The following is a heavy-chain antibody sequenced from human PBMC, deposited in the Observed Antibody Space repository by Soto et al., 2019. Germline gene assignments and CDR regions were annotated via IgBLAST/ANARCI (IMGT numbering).Heavy chain of an antibody. V-gene: IGHV3-53*01. CDR1: GFTVSSNY. Sequence: EGSLRLSCAASGFTVSSNYMSWVRQAPGKGLEWVSVIYSGGSTYYADSVKGRFTISRDNSKNTVNLQMNSLRAEDTAVYYCAKSGWFDPWGQGTLVTVSS. CDR2: IYSGGST. J-gene: IGHJ5*02. D-gene: IGHD1-26*01. CDR3: AKSGWFDP.